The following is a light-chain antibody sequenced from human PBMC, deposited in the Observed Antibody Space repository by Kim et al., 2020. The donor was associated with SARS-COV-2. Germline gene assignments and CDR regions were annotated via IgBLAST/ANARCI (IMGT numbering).Light chain of an antibody. CDR1: QSVNSVH. Sequence: CPGERATLACRASQSVNSVHVAWYQQRPGQPPRLVMDGASSRVTGTPDRFSGSGSGTDFTLTISRLEPEDFAVYYCQHYGSPPIAFGQGTRLEIK. V-gene: IGKV3-20*01. CDR3: QHYGSPPIA. CDR2: GAS. J-gene: IGKJ5*01.